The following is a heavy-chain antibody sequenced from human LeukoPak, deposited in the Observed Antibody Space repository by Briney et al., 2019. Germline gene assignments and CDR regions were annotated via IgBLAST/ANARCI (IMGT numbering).Heavy chain of an antibody. V-gene: IGHV1-18*01. J-gene: IGHJ6*02. Sequence: ASVKVSCKASGYTFTSYGISWVRQAPGQGLEWMGWISAYNGNTNYAQKLQGRVTMTTDTSTSTAYMELRSLRPDDTAVYYCSARSLGEQYYGMDVWGQGTTVTVSS. CDR2: ISAYNGNT. D-gene: IGHD3-16*01. CDR1: GYTFTSYG. CDR3: SARSLGEQYYGMDV.